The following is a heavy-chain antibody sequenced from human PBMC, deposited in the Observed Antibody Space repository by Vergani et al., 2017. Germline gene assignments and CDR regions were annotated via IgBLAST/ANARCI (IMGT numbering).Heavy chain of an antibody. CDR1: RGAFSSNA. D-gene: IGHD3-3*01. CDR3: SRGGFYTSRNDFKFYGLGV. J-gene: IGHJ6*02. Sequence: QVQLVQSGAEVKKPGSSVKVSCKASRGAFSSNAISWVRQAPGQGLEWMGRIIPIFDTPHYAQKFQGRVTITADESTTTSYMELSSLRSDDTAVYYCSRGGFYTSRNDFKFYGLGVWGQGTTVTVTS. CDR2: IIPIFDTP. V-gene: IGHV1-69*18.